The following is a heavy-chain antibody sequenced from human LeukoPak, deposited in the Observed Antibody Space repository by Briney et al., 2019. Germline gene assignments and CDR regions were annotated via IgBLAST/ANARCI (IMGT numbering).Heavy chain of an antibody. CDR2: ISGSGGST. J-gene: IGHJ4*02. D-gene: IGHD3-22*01. V-gene: IGHV3-23*01. CDR3: AKDFYYDSSGYYHPTTIDY. CDR1: GFTFGSYA. Sequence: GASLRLSCAASGFTFGSYAMSWVRQAPGKGLEWVSAISGSGGSTYYADSVKGRFTISRDNSKNTLYLQMNSLRAEDTAVYYCAKDFYYDSSGYYHPTTIDYWGQGTLVTVSS.